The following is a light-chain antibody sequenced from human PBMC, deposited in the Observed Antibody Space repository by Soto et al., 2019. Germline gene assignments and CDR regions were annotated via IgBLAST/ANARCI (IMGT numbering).Light chain of an antibody. V-gene: IGLV2-14*01. CDR2: QVS. Sequence: QSALTQPASVSGSPGQSITISCTGTSSDVGGYNYVSWYQQHPGKAPKLMIYQVSNRPSGVSDRFSGSKSGNTASLTISGLQPEDEADYYCSSFTSSHTGVFGGGTKLTVL. CDR1: SSDVGGYNY. CDR3: SSFTSSHTGV. J-gene: IGLJ3*02.